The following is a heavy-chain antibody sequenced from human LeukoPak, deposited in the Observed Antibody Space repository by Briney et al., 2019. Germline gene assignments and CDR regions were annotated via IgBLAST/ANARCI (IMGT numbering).Heavy chain of an antibody. CDR3: AELRITMIGGV. CDR2: ISGGVSTI. Sequence: GSLRLSSAPSVFTFSRYEISWGPQAPGGGLWRVSYISGGVSTIYYADSLRGGFTTSRDNARNSLYLQMNTLRAEDTAVAYRAELRITMIGGVWGKGTTVTISS. V-gene: IGHV3-48*03. D-gene: IGHD3-10*02. J-gene: IGHJ6*04. CDR1: VFTFSRYE.